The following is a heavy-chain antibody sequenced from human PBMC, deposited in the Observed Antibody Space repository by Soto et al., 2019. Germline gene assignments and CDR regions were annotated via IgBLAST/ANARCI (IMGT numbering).Heavy chain of an antibody. Sequence: GGSLRLSCAASGFTFDYYAMHWVRQAPGKGLEWVSGISWNSGSIGYADSVKGRFTISRDNAKNSLYLQMNSLRAEDTALYYCAKDMVGAFPTYYYYGMDVWGQGTTVTVSS. V-gene: IGHV3-9*01. CDR3: AKDMVGAFPTYYYYGMDV. J-gene: IGHJ6*02. D-gene: IGHD1-26*01. CDR1: GFTFDYYA. CDR2: ISWNSGSI.